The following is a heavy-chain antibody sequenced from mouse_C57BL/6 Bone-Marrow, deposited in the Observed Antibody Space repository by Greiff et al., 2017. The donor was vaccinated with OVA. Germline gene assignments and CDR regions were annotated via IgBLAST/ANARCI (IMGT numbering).Heavy chain of an antibody. CDR1: GFTFSSYG. J-gene: IGHJ3*01. Sequence: EVQGVESGGDLVKPGGSLKLSCAASGFTFSSYGMSWVRQTPDKRLEWVATISSGGSYTYYPDSVKGRFTISRDNAKNTLYLQMSSLKSEDTAMYYCARPLRIAYWGQGTLVTVSA. V-gene: IGHV5-6*01. CDR2: ISSGGSYT. CDR3: ARPLRIAY.